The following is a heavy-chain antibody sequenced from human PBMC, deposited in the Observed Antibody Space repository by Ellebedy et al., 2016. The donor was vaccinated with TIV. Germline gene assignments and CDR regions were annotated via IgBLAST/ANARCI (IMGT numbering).Heavy chain of an antibody. Sequence: ASVKVSCXASGYTFTSYGISWVRQAPGQGLEWMGWISAYNGNTNYAQKLQGRVTMTTDTSTSTAYMELSSLRSEDTAVYYCARVAELWFGEPYYGMDVWGQGTTVTVSS. CDR3: ARVAELWFGEPYYGMDV. CDR1: GYTFTSYG. V-gene: IGHV1-18*04. J-gene: IGHJ6*02. D-gene: IGHD3-10*01. CDR2: ISAYNGNT.